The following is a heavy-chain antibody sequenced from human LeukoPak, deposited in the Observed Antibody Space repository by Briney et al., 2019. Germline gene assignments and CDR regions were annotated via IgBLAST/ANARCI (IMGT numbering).Heavy chain of an antibody. D-gene: IGHD4-11*01. Sequence: SETLSLTCAVYGGSFSGYYWSWIRQPPGKGLEWIGEINHSGSTNYNPSLKSRVTISVDTSKNQFSLKLSSVTAADTAVYYCAMRDPWAATKTFIYWGQGTLVTVSS. J-gene: IGHJ4*02. CDR3: AMRDPWAATKTFIY. V-gene: IGHV4-34*01. CDR2: INHSGST. CDR1: GGSFSGYY.